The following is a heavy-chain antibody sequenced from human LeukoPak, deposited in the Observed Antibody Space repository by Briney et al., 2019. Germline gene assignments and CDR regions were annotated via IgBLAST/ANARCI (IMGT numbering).Heavy chain of an antibody. CDR2: ISYDGSNE. J-gene: IGHJ4*02. CDR1: GFTFSSYA. CDR3: ARGPSSSWDYFDY. V-gene: IGHV3-30-3*01. Sequence: GGSLRLSCAASGFTFSSYAMHWVRQAPGKGLEWEAVISYDGSNEYYADSVKGRFTISRDNSKNTLYLQMNSLRAEDAAVYYCARGPSSSWDYFDYWGQGTLVTVSS. D-gene: IGHD6-13*01.